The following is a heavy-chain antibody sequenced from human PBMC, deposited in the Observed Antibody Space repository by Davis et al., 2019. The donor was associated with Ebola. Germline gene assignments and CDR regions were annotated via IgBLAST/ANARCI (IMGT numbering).Heavy chain of an antibody. Sequence: PGGSLRLSCAASGFTFSDYYMSWIRQAPGQGLEWVSSMSSSGSRIYYADSVKGRFTISRDNAKNSLYLQMNSLRADDTAVYYCARANSIAPPWFDAWGQGTLVTVSS. V-gene: IGHV3-11*01. CDR3: ARANSIAPPWFDA. CDR1: GFTFSDYY. D-gene: IGHD3-3*02. J-gene: IGHJ5*02. CDR2: MSSSGSRI.